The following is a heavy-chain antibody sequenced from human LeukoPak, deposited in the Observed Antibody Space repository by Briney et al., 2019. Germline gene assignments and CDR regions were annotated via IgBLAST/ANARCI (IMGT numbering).Heavy chain of an antibody. Sequence: GRSLRLSCAASGFTFSSYGMHWVRQAPGKGLEWVAVIWYDGSNKYYADSVKGRFTISRDNARNTLYLHMNSLRAEDTAVYYCAKEIRRGSYYYFDYWGQGTLVTVSS. CDR2: IWYDGSNK. CDR3: AKEIRRGSYYYFDY. CDR1: GFTFSSYG. J-gene: IGHJ4*02. D-gene: IGHD1-26*01. V-gene: IGHV3-33*03.